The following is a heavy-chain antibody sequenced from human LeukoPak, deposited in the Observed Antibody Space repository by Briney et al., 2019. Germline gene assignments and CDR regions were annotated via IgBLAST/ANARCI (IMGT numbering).Heavy chain of an antibody. CDR2: IYHSGDT. V-gene: IGHV4-38-2*02. CDR1: GYSISRDYY. CDR3: ARETPYCSSTSCPPNWFDP. J-gene: IGHJ5*02. Sequence: PSETLSLTCTVSGYSISRDYYWGWIRQPPGEGLEWIGSIYHSGDTHYSPSLRSRVTISVDTSRNQFSLKLSSVTAADTAVYYCARETPYCSSTSCPPNWFDPWGQGTLVTVSS. D-gene: IGHD2-2*01.